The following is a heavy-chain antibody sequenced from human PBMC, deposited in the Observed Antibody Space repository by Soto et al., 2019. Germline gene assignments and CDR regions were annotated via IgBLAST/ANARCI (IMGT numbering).Heavy chain of an antibody. CDR3: TREGYSSSTYYYYYGMDV. V-gene: IGHV3-49*04. CDR2: IRSKAYGGTT. D-gene: IGHD6-6*01. J-gene: IGHJ6*02. CDR1: GFTFGDYA. Sequence: GGSLRLSCTASGFTFGDYAMSWVRQAPGKGLEWVGFIRSKAYGGTTEYAASVKGRFTISRDDSKSIAYLQMNSLKTEDTAVYYCTREGYSSSTYYYYYGMDVWGQGTTVTVSS.